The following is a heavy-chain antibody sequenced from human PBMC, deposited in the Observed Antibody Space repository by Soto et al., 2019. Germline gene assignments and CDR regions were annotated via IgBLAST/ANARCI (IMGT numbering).Heavy chain of an antibody. CDR1: GGSISSGDYY. CDR2: IYYSGST. D-gene: IGHD2-15*01. V-gene: IGHV4-30-4*01. CDR3: ARVKGAATAAEYCPH. J-gene: IGHJ1*01. Sequence: SHTLSLTCTVSGGSISSGDYYWSWIRQPPGKGLEWIGYIYYSGSTYYNRSLKSRVTISVDTSKNQCSLKLSSVTAADTAVYYCARVKGAATAAEYCPHWGQGTLV.